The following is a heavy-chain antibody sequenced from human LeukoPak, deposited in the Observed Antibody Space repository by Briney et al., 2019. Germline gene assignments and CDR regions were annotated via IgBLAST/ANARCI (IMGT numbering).Heavy chain of an antibody. D-gene: IGHD1-26*01. CDR3: ARSLGPYNWFDP. J-gene: IGHJ5*02. V-gene: IGHV1-8*03. CDR2: MNPNSGNT. CDR1: GYTFTSYD. Sequence: GASVKVSCKASGYTFTSYDINWVRQATGQGLEWMGWMNPNSGNTDYAQKFQGRVTITRNTSISTAYMELSSLRSEDTAVYYCARSLGPYNWFDPWGQGTLVTVSS.